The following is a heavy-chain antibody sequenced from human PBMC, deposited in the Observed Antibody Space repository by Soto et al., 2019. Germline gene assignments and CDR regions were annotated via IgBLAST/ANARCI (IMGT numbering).Heavy chain of an antibody. D-gene: IGHD2-2*01. CDR3: ARLNIVVVPAAKNWFDP. CDR1: GYSFTSYW. CDR2: IYPGDSDT. J-gene: IGHJ5*02. Sequence: GESLKISCKVSGYSFTSYWIGWVRQMPGKGLEWMGIIYPGDSDTRYSPSFQGQVTISADKSISTAYLQWSSLKASDTAMYYCARLNIVVVPAAKNWFDPWGQGTLVTVSS. V-gene: IGHV5-51*01.